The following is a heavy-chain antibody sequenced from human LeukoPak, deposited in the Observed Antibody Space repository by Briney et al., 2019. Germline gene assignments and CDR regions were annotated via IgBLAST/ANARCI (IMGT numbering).Heavy chain of an antibody. CDR3: ARRKAVRPRDYYFDY. V-gene: IGHV4-61*01. J-gene: IGHJ4*02. CDR2: VYYSGST. Sequence: SETLSLTCTVSDDSVSSDNYYWSWTRQPPGKGLKWIGYVYYSGSTNYNPSLKSRVTISVDTSKNQFSLKLSSVTAADTAVYFCARRKAVRPRDYYFDYWGQGTLVTVSS. D-gene: IGHD6-6*01. CDR1: DDSVSSDNYY.